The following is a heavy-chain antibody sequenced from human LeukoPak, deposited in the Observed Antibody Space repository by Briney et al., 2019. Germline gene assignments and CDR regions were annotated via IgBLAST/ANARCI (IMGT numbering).Heavy chain of an antibody. Sequence: GGSLRLPCAASGFTFGSYAMSWVRQAPGKGLEWVSAISGSGGSTYYADSVKGRFTISRDNSKNTLYLQMNSLRAEDTAVYYCAKDPIIRAWGHYFDYWGQGTLVTVSS. CDR1: GFTFGSYA. CDR2: ISGSGGST. V-gene: IGHV3-23*01. J-gene: IGHJ4*02. CDR3: AKDPIIRAWGHYFDY. D-gene: IGHD5-24*01.